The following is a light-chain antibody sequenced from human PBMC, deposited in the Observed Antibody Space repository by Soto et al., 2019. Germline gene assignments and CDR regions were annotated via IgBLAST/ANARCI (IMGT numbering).Light chain of an antibody. V-gene: IGLV2-14*01. CDR2: DVS. J-gene: IGLJ2*01. Sequence: QSALTQPASVSGSPGQSITISCTGTSSDVGGYNYVSWYQQHPGKAPKLMIYDVSNRPSGVSDRFSGSKSGNTASLTISGLQAEDEADYYCRSYKSSRTPGVFGGGTKLTVL. CDR3: RSYKSSRTPGV. CDR1: SSDVGGYNY.